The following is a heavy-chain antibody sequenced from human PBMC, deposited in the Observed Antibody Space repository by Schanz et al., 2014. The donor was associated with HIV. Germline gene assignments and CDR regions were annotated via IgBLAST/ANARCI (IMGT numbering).Heavy chain of an antibody. J-gene: IGHJ6*02. CDR3: AKDQGYDFWSGYYNYYGMDV. V-gene: IGHV3-30*18. Sequence: QVQLVESGGGLVKPGGSLRLSCAASGFTFSSYGMHWVRQAPGKGLEWVAVISYDGSDKYYADSVKGRFTISRDNSKNTLYLQMNSLRAEDTAVYYCAKDQGYDFWSGYYNYYGMDVWGQGTTVTVSS. D-gene: IGHD3-3*01. CDR2: ISYDGSDK. CDR1: GFTFSSYG.